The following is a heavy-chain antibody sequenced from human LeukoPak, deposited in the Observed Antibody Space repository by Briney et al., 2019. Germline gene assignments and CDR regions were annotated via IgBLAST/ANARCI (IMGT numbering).Heavy chain of an antibody. J-gene: IGHJ4*02. Sequence: PGGSLRLSCAASGLTFSSHAMHWARQAPGKGLEYVSAIVSNGGNTYYADSVRGRFTISRDNSKDTVYLQMGSLRPEDTAVYYCARGGYYAATDIWGQGALVTVSS. V-gene: IGHV3-64*02. D-gene: IGHD3-3*01. CDR1: GLTFSSHA. CDR2: IVSNGGNT. CDR3: ARGGYYAATDI.